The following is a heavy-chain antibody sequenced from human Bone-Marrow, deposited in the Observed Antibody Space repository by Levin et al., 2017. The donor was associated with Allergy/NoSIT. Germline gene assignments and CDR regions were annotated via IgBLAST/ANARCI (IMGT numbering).Heavy chain of an antibody. J-gene: IGHJ6*02. V-gene: IGHV3-21*01. CDR3: ARAVGYCSGGSCYSLIIYGMDV. CDR2: ISSSSSYI. Sequence: GGSLRLSCAASGFTFSSYSMNWVRQAPGKGLEWVSSISSSSSYIYYADSVKGRFTISRDNAKNSLYLQMNSLRAEDTAVYYCARAVGYCSGGSCYSLIIYGMDVWGQGTTVTVSS. D-gene: IGHD2-15*01. CDR1: GFTFSSYS.